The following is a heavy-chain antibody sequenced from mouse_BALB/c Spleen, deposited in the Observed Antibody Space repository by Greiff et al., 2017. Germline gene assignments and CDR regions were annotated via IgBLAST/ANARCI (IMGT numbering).Heavy chain of an antibody. D-gene: IGHD2-1*01. V-gene: IGHV14-3*02. CDR3: ARCYYGNWYFDV. J-gene: IGHJ1*01. CDR1: GFNIKDTY. CDR2: IDPANGNT. Sequence: DVKLQESGAELVKPGASVKLSCTASGFNIKDTYMHWVKQRPEQGLEWIGRIDPANGNTKYDPKFQGKATITADTSSNTAYLQLSSLTSEDTAVYYCARCYYGNWYFDVWGAGTTVTVSS.